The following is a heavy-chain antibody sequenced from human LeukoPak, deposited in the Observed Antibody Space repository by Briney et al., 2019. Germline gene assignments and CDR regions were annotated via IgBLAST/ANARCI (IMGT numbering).Heavy chain of an antibody. V-gene: IGHV1-18*01. Sequence: ASVKVSCKASGYTFTSYGISWVRQAPGQGLEWMGWINPYNGSTNYAQKLQGRVTMTTDTSTSTAYMELRSLRSDDTAVYYCARSGRHYDSSGYYLTFDYWGQGTLVTVSS. CDR1: GYTFTSYG. CDR3: ARSGRHYDSSGYYLTFDY. CDR2: INPYNGST. D-gene: IGHD3-22*01. J-gene: IGHJ4*02.